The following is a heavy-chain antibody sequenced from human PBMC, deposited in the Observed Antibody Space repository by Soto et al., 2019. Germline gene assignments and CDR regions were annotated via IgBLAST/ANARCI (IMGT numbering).Heavy chain of an antibody. V-gene: IGHV1-46*01. CDR3: ARSRERYDAFDI. CDR2: INLSGGST. CDR1: GYTFTSYH. Sequence: ASVKVSCKASGYTFTSYHMHWVRQAPGQGLEWMGIINLSGGSTSYAQKFQGRVTMTRDTSTSTVYMELSSLRSEDTAVYYCARSRERYDAFDIWGQGTMVTVSS. J-gene: IGHJ3*02.